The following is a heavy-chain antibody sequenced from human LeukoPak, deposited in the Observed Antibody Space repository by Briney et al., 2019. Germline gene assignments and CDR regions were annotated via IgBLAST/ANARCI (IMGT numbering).Heavy chain of an antibody. D-gene: IGHD5-18*01. CDR2: INTNTGNP. J-gene: IGHJ6*03. Sequence: ASVKVSCEASGYTFTSYAMNWVRQAPGQGLEWMGWINTNTGNPTYAQGFTGRFVFSLDTSVSTAYLQISSLKAEDTAVYYCARGRSGYSYGGLYYYYYMDVWGKGTTVTVSS. CDR3: ARGRSGYSYGGLYYYYYMDV. CDR1: GYTFTSYA. V-gene: IGHV7-4-1*02.